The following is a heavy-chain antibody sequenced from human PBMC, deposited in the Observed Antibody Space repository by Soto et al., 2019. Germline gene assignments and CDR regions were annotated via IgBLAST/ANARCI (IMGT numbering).Heavy chain of an antibody. V-gene: IGHV1-8*01. CDR3: ARSGATGYYSTHYYGMDL. Sequence: QEQLVQSGAEVKKPGASVKISCKASGYTFNTYDINWVRQATGQGLEWMGWMNPESGSTGFAQSFQGRITLTGNTSINTVYMEVSSLTNEDTAVYFCARSGATGYYSTHYYGMDLWGPGTTVTVSS. D-gene: IGHD3-9*01. CDR2: MNPESGST. J-gene: IGHJ6*02. CDR1: GYTFNTYD.